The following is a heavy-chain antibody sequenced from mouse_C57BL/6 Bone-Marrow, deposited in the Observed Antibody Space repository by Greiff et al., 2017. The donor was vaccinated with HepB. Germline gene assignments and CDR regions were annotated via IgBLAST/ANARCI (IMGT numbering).Heavy chain of an antibody. V-gene: IGHV1-15*01. J-gene: IGHJ2*01. CDR3: TRRVSGDFDY. CDR2: IDPETGGT. D-gene: IGHD3-2*02. Sequence: QVQLQQSGAELVRPGASVTLSCKASGYTFTDYEMHWVKQTPVHGLEWIGAIDPETGGTAYNQKFKGKAILTADKSSSTAYMELSSLTSEDSAVYYCTRRVSGDFDYWGQGTTLTVSS. CDR1: GYTFTDYE.